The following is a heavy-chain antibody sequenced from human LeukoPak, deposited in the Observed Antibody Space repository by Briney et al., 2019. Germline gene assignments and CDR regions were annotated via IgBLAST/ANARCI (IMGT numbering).Heavy chain of an antibody. V-gene: IGHV4-39*01. CDR2: IYYSGST. CDR1: GGSISSSSYY. CDR3: ARRRESLPFDS. D-gene: IGHD1-26*01. Sequence: SETLSLTCTVSGGSISSSSYYWGWIRQPPGKGLEWIGSIYYSGSTYYNPSLKSRVSLSVDTSKNEFSLKLTSVTAADTAVFYCARRRESLPFDSWGQGTLVTVSS. J-gene: IGHJ4*02.